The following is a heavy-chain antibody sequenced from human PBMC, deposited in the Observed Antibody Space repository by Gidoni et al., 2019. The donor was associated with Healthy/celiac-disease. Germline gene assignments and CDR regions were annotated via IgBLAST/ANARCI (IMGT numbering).Heavy chain of an antibody. V-gene: IGHV3-21*01. CDR1: GFTCSSYS. CDR2: ISSSSSYI. CDR3: ANSYDFWSGYSPYYFDY. Sequence: EVQLVESGGGLVKPGGYLRLSCAASGFTCSSYSMKWVRQAPGKGREWVSSISSSSSYIYYTDSVKGRFTISRDNAKNSLYLQMNSLRAEDTAVYYCANSYDFWSGYSPYYFDYWGQGTLVTVSS. D-gene: IGHD3-3*01. J-gene: IGHJ4*02.